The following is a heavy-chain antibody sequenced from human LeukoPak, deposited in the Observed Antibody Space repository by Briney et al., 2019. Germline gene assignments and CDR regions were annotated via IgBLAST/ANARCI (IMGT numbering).Heavy chain of an antibody. CDR3: ARDPLRYSSSWLPLDY. CDR1: GFTFSSYA. J-gene: IGHJ4*02. D-gene: IGHD6-13*01. CDR2: ISYDGSNK. V-gene: IGHV3-30*04. Sequence: GRSLRLSCAASGFTFSSYAMHWVHQAPGKGLEWVAVISYDGSNKYYADSVKGRFTISRDNSKNTLYLQMNSLRAEDTAVYYCARDPLRYSSSWLPLDYWGQGTLVTVSS.